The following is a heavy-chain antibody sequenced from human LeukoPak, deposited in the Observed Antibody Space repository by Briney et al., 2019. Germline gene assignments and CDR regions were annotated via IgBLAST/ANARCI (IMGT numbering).Heavy chain of an antibody. J-gene: IGHJ6*03. D-gene: IGHD3-10*01. V-gene: IGHV4-39*07. CDR1: SGSISTSNYY. CDR2: IFYSGST. CDR3: ARGAYYYGSGSYYYYYYYMDV. Sequence: TSETLSLTCTVSSGSISTSNYYWGWVRQPPGKALEWIGNIFYSGSTYYSPSLKSRVTISLDTSRNQFSLKLNSVTAADTAVYYCARGAYYYGSGSYYYYYYYMDVWGKGTTVTVSS.